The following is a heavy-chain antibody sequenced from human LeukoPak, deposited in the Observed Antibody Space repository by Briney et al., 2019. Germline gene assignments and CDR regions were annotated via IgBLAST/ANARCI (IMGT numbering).Heavy chain of an antibody. D-gene: IGHD2/OR15-2a*01. J-gene: IGHJ4*02. CDR1: GFTFSSYW. CDR3: ARAHSTVFLD. V-gene: IGHV3-74*01. CDR2: IDRDGSRI. Sequence: PGGSLRLSCAVSGFTFSSYWMHWVRQAPGKGLVWVSRIDRDGSRINYADSVKGRFTISRDNAKNSLYLQMNSLRAEDTAVYYCARAHSTVFLDWGQGTLVTVSS.